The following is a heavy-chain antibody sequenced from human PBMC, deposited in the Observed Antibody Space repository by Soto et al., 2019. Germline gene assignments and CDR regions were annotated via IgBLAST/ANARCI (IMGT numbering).Heavy chain of an antibody. V-gene: IGHV4-39*01. J-gene: IGHJ4*02. D-gene: IGHD1-26*01. Sequence: SETLSLTCTVSGGSISSSSYYWGWIRQPPGKGLEWIGSIYYSGSTYYNPSLKSRVTISVDTSKNQFSLKLSSVTAADTAVYYCARLTYSGSYPRPHVFDYWGQGTLVTVSS. CDR3: ARLTYSGSYPRPHVFDY. CDR2: IYYSGST. CDR1: GGSISSSSYY.